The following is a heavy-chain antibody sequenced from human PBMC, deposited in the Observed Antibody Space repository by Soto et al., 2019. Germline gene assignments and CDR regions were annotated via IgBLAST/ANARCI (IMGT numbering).Heavy chain of an antibody. D-gene: IGHD3-22*01. Sequence: GGSLRLSWAGSGFTLSDHYIDWVRQAPGKGLEWVGRSRDKPQGYSTAYAASVKGRFTTSRDESKNSAYLQMNSLKTEDTAVYYCVRATYFSDSSGYTRCLDYWGQGTLVTVSS. CDR2: SRDKPQGYST. CDR3: VRATYFSDSSGYTRCLDY. CDR1: GFTLSDHY. J-gene: IGHJ4*02. V-gene: IGHV3-72*01.